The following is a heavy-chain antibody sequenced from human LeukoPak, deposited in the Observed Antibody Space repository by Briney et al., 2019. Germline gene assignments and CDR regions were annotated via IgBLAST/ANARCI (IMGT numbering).Heavy chain of an antibody. CDR3: EKWTGYGMN. Sequence: GGSLRLSCAASGFTFSSQSMTWVRQAPGKGLEWVSGISGSGDNTYYGDSVKGRFTISRDNSKSTMYLQMNSLRVEDTAVYYCEKWTGYGMNWGQGTLVTVSS. CDR2: ISGSGDNT. J-gene: IGHJ4*02. CDR1: GFTFSSQS. D-gene: IGHD3/OR15-3a*01. V-gene: IGHV3-23*01.